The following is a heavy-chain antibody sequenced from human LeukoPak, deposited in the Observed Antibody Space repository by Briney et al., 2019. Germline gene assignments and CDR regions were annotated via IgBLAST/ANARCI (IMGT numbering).Heavy chain of an antibody. CDR1: GFTFSSYS. V-gene: IGHV3-23*01. Sequence: GGSLRLSCAASGFTFSSYSMNWVRQAPGKGLEWVSAISGSASSTYYADSVKGRFTISRDNSKNTLYLQMNSLRADDTAVYYCAMKAVPRPRLDFWGQGTVVTVSS. J-gene: IGHJ3*01. CDR3: AMKAVPRPRLDF. D-gene: IGHD6-25*01. CDR2: ISGSASST.